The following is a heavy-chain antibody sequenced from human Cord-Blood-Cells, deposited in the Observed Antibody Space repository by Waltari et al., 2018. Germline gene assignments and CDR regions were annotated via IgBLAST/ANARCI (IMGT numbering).Heavy chain of an antibody. CDR3: ATGLGSRGIAAAGDAFDI. CDR1: VGTFSSYA. Sequence: QVQLVQSGAEVKKPGSSVKVSCKASVGTFSSYAISWVRQAPGQGLEWMGGIIPIFGTANYGQKCQGRVTITADESTSTAYMELSSLRSEDTAVYYCATGLGSRGIAAAGDAFDIWGQGTMVTVSS. D-gene: IGHD6-13*01. V-gene: IGHV1-69*01. CDR2: IIPIFGTA. J-gene: IGHJ3*02.